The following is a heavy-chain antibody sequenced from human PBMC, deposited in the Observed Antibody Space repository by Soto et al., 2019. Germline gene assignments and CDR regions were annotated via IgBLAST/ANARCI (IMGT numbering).Heavy chain of an antibody. CDR3: VRDLGSRTKWHPGIFDY. J-gene: IGHJ4*02. D-gene: IGHD1-1*01. CDR1: GFTFSTYE. Sequence: GGSLRLSCAASGFTFSTYEMNWVRQAPGKGLEWISYITGSGRNISQADSVKGRFTISRDSAKNSLYLQMNSLRAEDTAVYYCVRDLGSRTKWHPGIFDYWGQGTLVTVSS. V-gene: IGHV3-48*03. CDR2: ITGSGRNI.